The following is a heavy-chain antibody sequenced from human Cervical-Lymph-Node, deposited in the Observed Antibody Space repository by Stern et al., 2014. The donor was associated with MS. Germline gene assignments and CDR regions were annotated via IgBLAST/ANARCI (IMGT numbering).Heavy chain of an antibody. CDR2: IWYDGSNK. D-gene: IGHD5-12*01. J-gene: IGHJ5*02. Sequence: VQLVESGGGVVQPGRSLRLSCAASGFTFSSYGMHWVRQAPGKGLEWVAVIWYDGSNKYYADSVKGRFTISRDNSKNTLYLQMNRRRAEDTAVYYCARGMNSGYDHNWFDPWGQGTLVTVSS. V-gene: IGHV3-33*01. CDR1: GFTFSSYG. CDR3: ARGMNSGYDHNWFDP.